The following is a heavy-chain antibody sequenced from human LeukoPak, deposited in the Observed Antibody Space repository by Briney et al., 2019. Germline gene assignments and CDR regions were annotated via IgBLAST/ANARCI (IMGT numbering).Heavy chain of an antibody. J-gene: IGHJ4*02. CDR2: IYYSGST. Sequence: SETLSLTCTVSGGSISSSSYYWGWIRQPPGKGLEWIGGIYYSGSTYYNPSLKSRVTISVDTSKNQFSLKLSSVTAADTAVYYCAPRGGGWFSWGQGTLVTVSS. V-gene: IGHV4-39*07. CDR3: APRGGGWFS. CDR1: GGSISSSSYY. D-gene: IGHD2-15*01.